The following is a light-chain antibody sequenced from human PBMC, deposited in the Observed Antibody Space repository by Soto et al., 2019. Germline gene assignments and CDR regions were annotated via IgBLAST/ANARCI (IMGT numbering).Light chain of an antibody. CDR3: SSYKSSSTYV. V-gene: IGLV2-14*01. Sequence: QSALSQPASVSGSPGQSITISCTGTSRDVGGYNYVSWYQQHPGKAHKLIMYDVTNRPSGVSSRFSGSKSGNTASLTISGLQPEDEADYYCSSYKSSSTYVFGTGTKLTVL. CDR2: DVT. CDR1: SRDVGGYNY. J-gene: IGLJ1*01.